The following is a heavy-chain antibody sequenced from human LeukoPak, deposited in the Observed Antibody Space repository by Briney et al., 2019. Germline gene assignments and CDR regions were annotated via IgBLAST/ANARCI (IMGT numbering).Heavy chain of an antibody. D-gene: IGHD1-26*01. Sequence: GGSLRLSCAASGFTFSSYWMHWVRQAPGKGLVWVSRINSDGSSTSYADSVKGRFTISRDNAKNTLYLQMNSLRAEDTAVYYCARVSGSYRDAFDIWGQGTMVTVSS. J-gene: IGHJ3*02. CDR3: ARVSGSYRDAFDI. V-gene: IGHV3-74*01. CDR1: GFTFSSYW. CDR2: INSDGSST.